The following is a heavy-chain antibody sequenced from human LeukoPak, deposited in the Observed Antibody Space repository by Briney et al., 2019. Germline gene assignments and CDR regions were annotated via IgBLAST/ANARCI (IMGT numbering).Heavy chain of an antibody. CDR2: TYYRSKWYT. J-gene: IGHJ4*02. Sequence: SQTLSHTCAISGDSVSSNSAAWNWIRQSPSRGLEWLGRTYYRSKWYTYYAVSVKSRISINRDTSKNQFSLQLNSVTPKDTAVYYCARSTGPIDYWGQGTLVTVSS. CDR1: GDSVSSNSAA. D-gene: IGHD1-1*01. CDR3: ARSTGPIDY. V-gene: IGHV6-1*01.